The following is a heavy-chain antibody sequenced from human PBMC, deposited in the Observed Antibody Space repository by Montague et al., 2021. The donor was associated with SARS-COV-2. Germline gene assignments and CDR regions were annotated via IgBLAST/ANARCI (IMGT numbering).Heavy chain of an antibody. CDR3: ARDPWRITIFGVVTRYGGDD. V-gene: IGHV4-61*01. CDR2: IYYSGST. D-gene: IGHD3-3*01. CDR1: GGSVSSGSYY. J-gene: IGHJ6*02. Sequence: SETLSLTCIVSGGSVSSGSYYWSWIRQPPGKGLEWIGYIYYSGSTNYNPSLKSRVTISVDTSKNQFSLKLSSVTAADTAVYYCARDPWRITIFGVVTRYGGDDWGQGTTVTVSS.